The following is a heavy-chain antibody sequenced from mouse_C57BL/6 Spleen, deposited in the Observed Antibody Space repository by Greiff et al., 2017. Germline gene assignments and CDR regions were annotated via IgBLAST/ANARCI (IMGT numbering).Heavy chain of an antibody. CDR3: ARGEAQALFDD. J-gene: IGHJ2*01. CDR1: GYTFTSYW. V-gene: IGHV1-52*01. D-gene: IGHD3-2*02. CDR2: IDPSDSET. Sequence: QVQLKQPGAELVRPGSSVKLSCKASGYTFTSYWMHWVKQRPIQGLEWIGNIDPSDSETHYNQKFKDKATLTVDKSSSTAYMQLSSLTSEDSAVYYCARGEAQALFDDWGQGTTLTVSS.